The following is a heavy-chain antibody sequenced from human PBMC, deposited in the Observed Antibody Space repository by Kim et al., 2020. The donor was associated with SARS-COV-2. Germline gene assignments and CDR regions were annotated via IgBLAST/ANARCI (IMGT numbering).Heavy chain of an antibody. CDR1: GFTFSSYG. CDR2: IWYDGSNK. CDR3: ARDYSSSPIRSSKIDY. D-gene: IGHD6-6*01. J-gene: IGHJ4*02. V-gene: IGHV3-33*01. Sequence: GGSLRLSCAASGFTFSSYGMHWVRQAPGKGLEWVAVIWYDGSNKYYADSVKGRFTISRDNSKNTVYVQMNSLRAEDTAVYYCARDYSSSPIRSSKIDYWGKGTLVTVSS.